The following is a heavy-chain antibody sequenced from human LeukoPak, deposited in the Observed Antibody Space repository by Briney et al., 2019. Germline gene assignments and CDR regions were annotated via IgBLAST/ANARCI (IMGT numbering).Heavy chain of an antibody. V-gene: IGHV3-33*01. J-gene: IGHJ6*04. CDR2: IWYDGSNK. Sequence: GRSLRLSCAASGFTFSSYGMHWVRQAPGKGLEWVAVIWYDGSNKYYADSVKGRFTISRDNSKNTLYLQMNSLRAEDTAVYYCARRLLWFGELDYYYYYGMDVWGKGTTVTVSS. CDR3: ARRLLWFGELDYYYYYGMDV. D-gene: IGHD3-10*01. CDR1: GFTFSSYG.